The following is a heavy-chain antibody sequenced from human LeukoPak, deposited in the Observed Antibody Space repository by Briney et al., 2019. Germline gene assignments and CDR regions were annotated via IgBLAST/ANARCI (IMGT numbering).Heavy chain of an antibody. V-gene: IGHV1-2*02. Sequence: GASVKVSCKASGYTFTGYYMHWVRQAPGQGLGWMGWIDPNSGGTNYAQKFQGRVTMTRDTSISTAYMELSRLRSDDTAVYYCARGDYDFWSHRTDGMDVWGQGTTVTVSS. J-gene: IGHJ6*02. CDR1: GYTFTGYY. D-gene: IGHD3-3*01. CDR3: ARGDYDFWSHRTDGMDV. CDR2: IDPNSGGT.